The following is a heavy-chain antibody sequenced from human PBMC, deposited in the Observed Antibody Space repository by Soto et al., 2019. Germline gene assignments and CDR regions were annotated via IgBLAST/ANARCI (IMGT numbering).Heavy chain of an antibody. D-gene: IGHD3-3*01. CDR2: IKSKTDGGTT. V-gene: IGHV3-15*07. Sequence: EVQLVESGGGLVKPGGSLRLSCAASGFTFSNAWMNWVRQAPGKGLEWVGRIKSKTDGGTTDYAAPVKGRFTISRDDSKNTLYLQMNSLKTEDTAVYYCTTGTTIFGVVIIPRRRAFDIWGQGTMVTVSS. CDR1: GFTFSNAW. J-gene: IGHJ3*02. CDR3: TTGTTIFGVVIIPRRRAFDI.